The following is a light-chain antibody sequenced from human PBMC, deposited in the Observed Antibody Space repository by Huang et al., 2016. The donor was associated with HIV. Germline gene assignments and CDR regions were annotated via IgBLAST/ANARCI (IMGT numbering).Light chain of an antibody. CDR3: QKYDSAPLT. Sequence: DIQMTQSPSSLSAFVGDRVTITCRASQGISNYLAWYQQIPGKVPKLLIYAASTLQSGVPSRVSGSGSRTDFTLTISSLQPEDAATYYCQKYDSAPLTFGGGTKVEIK. J-gene: IGKJ4*01. V-gene: IGKV1-27*01. CDR2: AAS. CDR1: QGISNY.